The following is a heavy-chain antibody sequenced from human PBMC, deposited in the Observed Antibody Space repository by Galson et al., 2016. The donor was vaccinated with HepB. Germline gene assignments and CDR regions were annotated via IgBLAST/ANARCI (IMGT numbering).Heavy chain of an antibody. CDR3: ARAVGWAEYFHH. CDR2: ISAYNGNT. J-gene: IGHJ1*01. V-gene: IGHV1-18*01. Sequence: SVKVSCKASGYAFTTYGISWVRQAPGQGLEWMGWISAYNGNTNYAQNLQGRVTMTTDTSTSTAYMELRSLRSDDTAVYYCARAVGWAEYFHHWGQGTLVTVSS. D-gene: IGHD2-15*01. CDR1: GYAFTTYG.